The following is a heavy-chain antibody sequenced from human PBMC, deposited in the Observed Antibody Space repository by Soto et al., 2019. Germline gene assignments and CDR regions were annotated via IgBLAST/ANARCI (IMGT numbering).Heavy chain of an antibody. CDR3: ARDKGPSSSGYYFNWFDP. Sequence: SVKVSCKASGGTFSSYAISWVRQAPGQGLEWMGGIIPIFGTANYAQKFQGRVTITADESTSTAYMELSSLRSEDTAVYYCARDKGPSSSGYYFNWFDPWGQGTLVTVSS. J-gene: IGHJ5*02. V-gene: IGHV1-69*13. D-gene: IGHD3-22*01. CDR2: IIPIFGTA. CDR1: GGTFSSYA.